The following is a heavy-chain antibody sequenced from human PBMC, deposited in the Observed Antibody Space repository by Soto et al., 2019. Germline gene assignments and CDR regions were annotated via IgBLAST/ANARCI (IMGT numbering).Heavy chain of an antibody. CDR1: GFSFSRNA. V-gene: IGHV3-23*01. CDR3: AKLGYCTGGTCYLDYYYGVDV. Sequence: QLLESGGGLVQPGGSLRLACEASGFSFSRNAMSWVRQAPGKGLEWVSSISSGGNTYYADSVKGRFTISRDNSKNTQSLQMPSLGAEDTAVYYCAKLGYCTGGTCYLDYYYGVDVWGQGTTVTVS. CDR2: ISSGGNT. J-gene: IGHJ6*02. D-gene: IGHD2-15*01.